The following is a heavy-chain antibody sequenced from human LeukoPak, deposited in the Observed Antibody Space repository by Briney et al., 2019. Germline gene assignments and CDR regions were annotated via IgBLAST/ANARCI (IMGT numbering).Heavy chain of an antibody. CDR2: INHSGST. CDR3: ATPSGHYYDSSGYSSRFDY. Sequence: SETLSLTCAVYGGSFSGYYWSWIRQPPGKGLEWIGEINHSGSTNYNPSLKSRVTISVDTSKNQFSLKLSSVTAADTAVYYCATPSGHYYDSSGYSSRFDYWGQGTLVTVSS. J-gene: IGHJ4*02. CDR1: GGSFSGYY. V-gene: IGHV4-34*01. D-gene: IGHD3-22*01.